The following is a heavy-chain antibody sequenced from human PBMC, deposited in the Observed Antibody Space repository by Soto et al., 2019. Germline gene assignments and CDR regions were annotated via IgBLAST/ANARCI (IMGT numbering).Heavy chain of an antibody. D-gene: IGHD3-22*01. J-gene: IGHJ3*01. V-gene: IGHV4-30-4*01. CDR3: AGDLRVVTYYGSRQAFDV. CDR2: NYHSAST. Sequence: HLQESGPGLVKPSQTLSLTCTVSGGSITSGDYYWTWIRQPPGKGLEWIGYNYHSASTYYNSSLKSRVTVSMDPSKNQFSLNLSSVSAADTAIYSCAGDLRVVTYYGSRQAFDVWGQGTMVTLFS. CDR1: GGSITSGDYY.